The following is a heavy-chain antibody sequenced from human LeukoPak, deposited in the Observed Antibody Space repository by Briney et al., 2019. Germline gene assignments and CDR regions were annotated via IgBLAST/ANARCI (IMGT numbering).Heavy chain of an antibody. V-gene: IGHV3-23*01. CDR2: ISGSGVSA. J-gene: IGHJ3*01. CDR3: AKDLFGDWTALHV. Sequence: GGSLRLSCAASGFVFDTYAINWVRQAPGKGLEWVSLISGSGVSADYSDSVRGRFSISRDNSKNTVYLQMNSLGGNATAVYWCAKDLFGDWTALHVWGRGTVVTVSS. D-gene: IGHD3-10*02. CDR1: GFVFDTYA.